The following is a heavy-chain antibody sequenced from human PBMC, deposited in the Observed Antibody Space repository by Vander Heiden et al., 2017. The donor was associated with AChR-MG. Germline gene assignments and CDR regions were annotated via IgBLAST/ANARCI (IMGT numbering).Heavy chain of an antibody. CDR3: ARDKSEGGYDYIWGSYPLNAFDI. J-gene: IGHJ3*02. CDR2: IKQDGSEK. D-gene: IGHD3-16*02. CDR1: GFTFSSYW. V-gene: IGHV3-7*01. Sequence: EVQLVESGGGLVQPGGSLRLSCGASGFTFSSYWMSWVRQGPGKGLEWVANIKQDGSEKYYVDSVKGRFTISRDNAKNSLYLQMNSLRAEDTAVYYCARDKSEGGYDYIWGSYPLNAFDIWGQGTMVTVSS.